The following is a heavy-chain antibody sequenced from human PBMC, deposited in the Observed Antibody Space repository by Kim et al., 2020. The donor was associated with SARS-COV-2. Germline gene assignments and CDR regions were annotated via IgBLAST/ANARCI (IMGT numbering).Heavy chain of an antibody. D-gene: IGHD2-2*01. CDR3: ATYQDCSSTSCYRPDPPEYFQH. CDR2: ISSSSSYI. V-gene: IGHV3-21*01. Sequence: GGSLRLSCAASGFTFSSYSMNWVRQAPGKGLEWVSSISSSSSYIYYADSVKGRFTISRDNAKNSLYLQMNSLRAEDTAVYYCATYQDCSSTSCYRPDPPEYFQHWGQGTLVTVSS. CDR1: GFTFSSYS. J-gene: IGHJ1*01.